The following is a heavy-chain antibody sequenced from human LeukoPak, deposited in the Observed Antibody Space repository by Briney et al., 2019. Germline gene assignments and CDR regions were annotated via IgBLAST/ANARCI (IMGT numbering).Heavy chain of an antibody. CDR3: ARVIGAGSYASKY. CDR1: GYIFSDYY. Sequence: ASVKVSSTASGYIFSDYYIHWGRQAPGQSLEWMGLMNPSSGGTDYAQKFQGRVTMTRDTSIITAYMELSRLTSDDTAMYYCARVIGAGSYASKYRGQGTLVTVSS. J-gene: IGHJ4*02. D-gene: IGHD1-26*01. CDR2: MNPSSGGT. V-gene: IGHV1-2*02.